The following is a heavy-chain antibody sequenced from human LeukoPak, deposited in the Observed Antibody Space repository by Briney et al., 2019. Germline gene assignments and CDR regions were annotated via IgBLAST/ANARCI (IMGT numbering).Heavy chain of an antibody. CDR2: ISSSGGTI. Sequence: PGGSPRLSCAASGFTFSSYEMNWVRQAPGKGLEWVSYISSSGGTIFYADSVKGRFTISRDNAKNSLYLQMNSLRAEDTAVYYCARGQTGTLDAFDIWGQGAMVTVSS. V-gene: IGHV3-48*03. J-gene: IGHJ3*02. D-gene: IGHD1/OR15-1a*01. CDR1: GFTFSSYE. CDR3: ARGQTGTLDAFDI.